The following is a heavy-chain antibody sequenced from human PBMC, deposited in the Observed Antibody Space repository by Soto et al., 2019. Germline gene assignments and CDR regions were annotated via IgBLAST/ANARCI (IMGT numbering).Heavy chain of an antibody. J-gene: IGHJ4*02. CDR3: ASLYSSAWARDY. V-gene: IGHV3-74*02. D-gene: IGHD6-19*01. CDR1: GFTFSSYA. CDR2: ISSDGSST. Sequence: VQLVESGGGVVQPGRSLRLSCAASGFTFSSYAMHWVRQAPGKGLVWVSRISSDGSSTNYADSVKGRFTISRDNAKNTLYLQMYNLKAEDTAVYYCASLYSSAWARDYWGQGTLVTVSS.